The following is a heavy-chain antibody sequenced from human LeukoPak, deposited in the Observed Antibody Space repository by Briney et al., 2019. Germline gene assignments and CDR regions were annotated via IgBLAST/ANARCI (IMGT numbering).Heavy chain of an antibody. J-gene: IGHJ6*02. V-gene: IGHV4-31*03. D-gene: IGHD3-22*01. CDR2: IYYSGST. Sequence: SETLSLTCSVSGGSIKGGGFFWNWVRQHPGKGLEWIGHIYYSGSTSYNPSVKSRVTISVDTSKNQFSLKLSSVTAADTAVYYCARGEMYYYDSSGFIRPYYYGMDVWGQGTTVTVSS. CDR1: GGSIKGGGFF. CDR3: ARGEMYYYDSSGFIRPYYYGMDV.